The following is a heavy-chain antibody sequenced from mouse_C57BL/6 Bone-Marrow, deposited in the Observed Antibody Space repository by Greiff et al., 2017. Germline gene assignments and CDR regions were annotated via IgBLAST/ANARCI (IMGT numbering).Heavy chain of an antibody. D-gene: IGHD2-12*01. CDR2: IDPENGDT. CDR1: GFNIKDDY. Sequence: VQLKQSGAELVRPGASVKLSCTASGFNIKDDYMHWVKQRPEQGLEWIGWIDPENGDTEYASKFQGKATITADTSSNIAYLQLSSLTSEDTAVYYCTPYYSLDYWGQGTTLTVSS. V-gene: IGHV14-4*01. J-gene: IGHJ2*01. CDR3: TPYYSLDY.